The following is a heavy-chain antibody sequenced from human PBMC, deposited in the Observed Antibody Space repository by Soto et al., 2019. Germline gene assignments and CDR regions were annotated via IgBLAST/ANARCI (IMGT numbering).Heavy chain of an antibody. Sequence: TLSLTCTVSGGSIRSGGYYWSWIRQHPGKGLEWIGYIYYSGSTYYNPSLKSRVTISVDTSKNQFSLKLSSVTAADTAVYYCARELPSGYYRSRAFDIWGKGTMVTVSS. D-gene: IGHD3-22*01. V-gene: IGHV4-31*03. CDR2: IYYSGST. J-gene: IGHJ3*02. CDR3: ARELPSGYYRSRAFDI. CDR1: GGSIRSGGYY.